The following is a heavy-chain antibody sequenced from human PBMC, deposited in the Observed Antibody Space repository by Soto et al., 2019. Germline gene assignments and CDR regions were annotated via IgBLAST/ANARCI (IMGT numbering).Heavy chain of an antibody. CDR3: VRDRGYHWNDEVSFDP. CDR2: IIPIYGTT. J-gene: IGHJ5*02. CDR1: GGTFSNYA. D-gene: IGHD1-1*01. V-gene: IGHV1-69*12. Sequence: QVQLVQSGAEVKKPGSSVKVSCKASGGTFSNYALSWLRQAPGQGLEWMGGIIPIYGTTNYAQKFQGRVAISADESTSTAYMEVSSLRSEATAVYYCVRDRGYHWNDEVSFDPWGPGTLVTVSS.